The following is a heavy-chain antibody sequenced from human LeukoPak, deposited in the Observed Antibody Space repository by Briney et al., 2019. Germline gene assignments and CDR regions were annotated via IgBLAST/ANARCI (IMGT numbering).Heavy chain of an antibody. CDR2: INQDGSAQ. D-gene: IGHD2-15*01. CDR1: GFTVSSNY. CDR3: LRDFGGS. Sequence: GGSLRLSCAASGFTVSSNYMSWVRQAPGKGLEWVANINQDGSAQNYVDSVKGRFTISRDNAKNSMCLQMNSLRAEDTAVYYCLRDFGGSWGQGTLVSVSS. J-gene: IGHJ4*02. V-gene: IGHV3-7*01.